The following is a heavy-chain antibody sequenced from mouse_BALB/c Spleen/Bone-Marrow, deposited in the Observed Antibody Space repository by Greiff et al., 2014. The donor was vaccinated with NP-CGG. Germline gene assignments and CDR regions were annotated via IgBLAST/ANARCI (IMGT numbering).Heavy chain of an antibody. CDR2: IHYSGST. CDR1: GYSITSGYN. J-gene: IGHJ1*01. CDR3: ARGGYYGSSYFDV. V-gene: IGHV3-1*02. Sequence: VQLKQSGPDLVKPSQSLSLTCTVTGYSITSGYNWHWNRQFPGNKLEWMGYIHYSGSTNYNPSLKSRISITRDTSKNQFFLQLNSVTTEDTATYYCARGGYYGSSYFDVWGAGTTVTVSS. D-gene: IGHD1-1*01.